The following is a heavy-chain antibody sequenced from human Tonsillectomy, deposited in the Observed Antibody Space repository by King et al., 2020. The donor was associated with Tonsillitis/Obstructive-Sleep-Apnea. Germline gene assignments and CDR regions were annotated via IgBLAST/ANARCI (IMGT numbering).Heavy chain of an antibody. V-gene: IGHV3-7*03. CDR2: IQEDASEK. CDR1: GFTFSSYW. D-gene: IGHD3-22*01. J-gene: IGHJ3*02. CDR3: ARVLDYFDSSGYRAFDI. Sequence: VQLVESGGGLVQPGGSLRHSCAASGFTFSSYWMSWVRQAPGKGLEWVANIQEDASEKYYVDSVKGRFTISRDNAKNSLYLQMNSLRAEDTAVYYCARVLDYFDSSGYRAFDIWGQGTMVTVSS.